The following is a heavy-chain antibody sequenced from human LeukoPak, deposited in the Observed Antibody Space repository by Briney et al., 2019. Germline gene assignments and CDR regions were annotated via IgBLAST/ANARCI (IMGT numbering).Heavy chain of an antibody. D-gene: IGHD3-22*01. CDR2: ISGSGGST. Sequence: GGSLRLSCAASGFTFSSYGMSWVRQAPGKGLEWVSAISGSGGSTYYADSVKGRFTISRDNSKNTLYLQMNSLRAEDTAVYYCAKFRLTMIVVVPNYFDYWGQGTLVTVSS. J-gene: IGHJ4*02. V-gene: IGHV3-23*01. CDR3: AKFRLTMIVVVPNYFDY. CDR1: GFTFSSYG.